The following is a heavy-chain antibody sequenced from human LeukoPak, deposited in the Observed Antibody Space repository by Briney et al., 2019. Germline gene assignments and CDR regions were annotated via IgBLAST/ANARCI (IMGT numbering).Heavy chain of an antibody. J-gene: IGHJ3*02. D-gene: IGHD1-26*01. Sequence: GASVKVSCKASGYIFITYGISWVRQAPGQGLEWMGWISGYNDDTNYAQKLQGRVTMTTDTSTSTAYMELRSLTSDDTAVYYCARDHGFSGGSYFDTFDIWGRGTMVTVSS. CDR2: ISGYNDDT. CDR3: ARDHGFSGGSYFDTFDI. CDR1: GYIFITYG. V-gene: IGHV1-18*01.